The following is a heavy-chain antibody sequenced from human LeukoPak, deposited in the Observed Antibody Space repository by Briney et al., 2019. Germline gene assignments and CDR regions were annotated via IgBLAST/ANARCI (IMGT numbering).Heavy chain of an antibody. CDR2: INAGNGNT. D-gene: IGHD1-14*01. Sequence: GASVKVSCKASGYTFTSYAMHWGRQAPGQRLEWMGWINAGNGNTKYSQKFQGRVTITRDTSASTAYMELSSLRSEDTAVYYCARGPPFRSHWFDPWGQGTLVTVSS. CDR3: ARGPPFRSHWFDP. J-gene: IGHJ5*02. CDR1: GYTFTSYA. V-gene: IGHV1-3*01.